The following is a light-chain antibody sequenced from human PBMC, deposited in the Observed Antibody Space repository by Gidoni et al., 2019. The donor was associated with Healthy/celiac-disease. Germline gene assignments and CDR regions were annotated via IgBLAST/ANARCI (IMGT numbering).Light chain of an antibody. CDR2: GAS. Sequence: EIVMTQSPATLSVSPGERATLSCRASQIVSSHLAWYQQKPGQAPRLLIYGASTRATGIPARFSGSGSGTEFTLTISSLQSEDFAVYYCQQYNNWQYTFGQGTKLEIQ. J-gene: IGKJ2*01. CDR3: QQYNNWQYT. V-gene: IGKV3-15*01. CDR1: QIVSSH.